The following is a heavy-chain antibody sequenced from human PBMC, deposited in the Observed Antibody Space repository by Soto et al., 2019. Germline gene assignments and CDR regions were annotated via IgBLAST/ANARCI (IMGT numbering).Heavy chain of an antibody. CDR1: GGSFSGYC. D-gene: IGHD3-22*01. Sequence: PSETLSLTCAVYGGSFSGYCWSWILQPPGKGLEWIGEINNSGSTNYNPSLKSRVTISVDKSKNQFSLKLSSATAADTAVYYCARVVVMYYFDYWGQGTLVTVSS. J-gene: IGHJ4*02. CDR2: INNSGST. V-gene: IGHV4-34*01. CDR3: ARVVVMYYFDY.